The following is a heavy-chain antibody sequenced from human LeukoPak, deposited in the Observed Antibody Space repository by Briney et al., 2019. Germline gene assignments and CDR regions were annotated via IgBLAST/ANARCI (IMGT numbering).Heavy chain of an antibody. CDR1: GVTFNTYW. D-gene: IGHD1-7*01. CDR2: IKEEGSEK. J-gene: IGHJ4*02. V-gene: IGHV3-7*01. Sequence: QPGGSLRLSCAAPGVTFNTYWMTWVRQAPGMGLEWVANIKEEGSEKNYVDSVKGRFTISRDNAKNSLYLQMNSLRAEDTAVYYCARAGWNLFLNFWGQGTLVTVSS. CDR3: ARAGWNLFLNF.